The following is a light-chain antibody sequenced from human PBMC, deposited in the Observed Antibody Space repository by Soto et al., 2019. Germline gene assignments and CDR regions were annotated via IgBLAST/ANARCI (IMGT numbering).Light chain of an antibody. J-gene: IGKJ4*01. Sequence: ILVTQSPSSVSASVGDRVTITCRASQPISNWLAWYQQKPGKAPKLLIYAASSLQSGVPSRFSGSVSGTLFTLTIRTLQPEVLATYYCQQANSLPPLTLGGGPTGEIK. CDR3: QQANSLPPLT. CDR1: QPISNW. CDR2: AAS. V-gene: IGKV1-12*01.